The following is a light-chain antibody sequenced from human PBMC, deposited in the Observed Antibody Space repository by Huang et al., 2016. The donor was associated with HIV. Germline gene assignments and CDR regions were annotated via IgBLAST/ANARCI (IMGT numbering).Light chain of an antibody. Sequence: DIVLTQSPATLSLSPGERATLSCRASQSVSGYLAWYQQKLGQAPRLLIYDASNRATGIPARFSGSGSGTDFTLTISSLEPEDFAVYYCQQRSDWPPTFGQGPRWKSN. CDR2: DAS. CDR1: QSVSGY. J-gene: IGKJ1*01. V-gene: IGKV3-11*01. CDR3: QQRSDWPPT.